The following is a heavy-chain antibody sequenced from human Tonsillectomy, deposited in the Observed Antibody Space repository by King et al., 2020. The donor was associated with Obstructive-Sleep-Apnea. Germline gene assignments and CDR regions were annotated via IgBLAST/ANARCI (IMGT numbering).Heavy chain of an antibody. V-gene: IGHV4-31*03. CDR2: IYYSGST. D-gene: IGHD6-13*01. CDR3: TYQFRGYSSTMD. Sequence: QLQESGPGLVKPSQTLSLTCTVSGGSISSGGYYWSWIRQHPGKGLEWIGYIYYSGSTYYNPSLKSRITISVDTSKNQFSLKLSSVTAADTAVYYCTYQFRGYSSTMDWGQGTLVTVSS. J-gene: IGHJ4*02. CDR1: GGSISSGGYY.